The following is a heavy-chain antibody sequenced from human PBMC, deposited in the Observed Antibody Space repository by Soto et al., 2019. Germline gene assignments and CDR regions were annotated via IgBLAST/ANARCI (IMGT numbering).Heavy chain of an antibody. CDR1: GFTFSNAW. J-gene: IGHJ4*02. CDR2: IKSKTDGGTT. D-gene: IGHD3-22*01. CDR3: TTDADYYDSSGYSY. V-gene: IGHV3-15*01. Sequence: GGSLRLSCAASGFTFSNAWMSWVRQAPGKGLEWVGRIKSKTDGGTTDYAAPVKGRFTISRDDSKNTLYLQMNSLKTEDTAVYYCTTDADYYDSSGYSYWGQGTLVTVSS.